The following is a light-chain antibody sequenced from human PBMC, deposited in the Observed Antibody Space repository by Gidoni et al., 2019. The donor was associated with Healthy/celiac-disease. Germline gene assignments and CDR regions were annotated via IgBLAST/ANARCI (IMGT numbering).Light chain of an antibody. CDR3: QQCNSWPLT. CDR2: GAS. CDR1: QSVSSN. J-gene: IGKJ4*01. Sequence: EIVMTQSPATLSVSPGERATLSCRASQSVSSNLTWYQQKPGQAPRLLIYGASTRPTGIPARFSGSGSGTEFTLTISSLQSEDFAVYYCQQCNSWPLTFGGGTKVEIK. V-gene: IGKV3-15*01.